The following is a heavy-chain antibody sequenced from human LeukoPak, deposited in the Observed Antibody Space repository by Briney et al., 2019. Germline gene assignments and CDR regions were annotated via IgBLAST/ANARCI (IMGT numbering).Heavy chain of an antibody. CDR2: ISSSSSYI. D-gene: IGHD6-13*01. J-gene: IGHJ3*02. CDR3: ARDRGYSSRWYDTFDI. CDR1: GFTFSSYS. V-gene: IGHV3-21*01. Sequence: GGSLRLSCAASGFTFSSYSMNWVRQAPGQGLEWVSSISSSSSYIYNADSVKGRFTITRDNTKNSLYLQMSSLRAEDTAVYYCARDRGYSSRWYDTFDIWGQGTMVTVSS.